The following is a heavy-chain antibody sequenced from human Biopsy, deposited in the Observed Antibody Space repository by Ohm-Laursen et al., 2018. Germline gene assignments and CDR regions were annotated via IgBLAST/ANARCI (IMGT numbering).Heavy chain of an antibody. V-gene: IGHV4-59*11. D-gene: IGHD6-19*01. J-gene: IGHJ6*02. CDR2: IYNRGST. CDR1: GGSISSHY. CDR3: ARGQDSSYLAYGMDV. Sequence: GTLSLTCTVSGGSISSHYWSWIRQPPGKGLEWIGYIYNRGSTKYNSSLKSRVTISVDTSKNQFSLTVRSVTAADTAMYYCARGQDSSYLAYGMDVWGQGTTVTVSS.